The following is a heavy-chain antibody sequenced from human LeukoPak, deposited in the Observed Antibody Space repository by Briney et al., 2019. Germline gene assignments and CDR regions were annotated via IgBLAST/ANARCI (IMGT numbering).Heavy chain of an antibody. V-gene: IGHV4-34*01. CDR3: ARGIPAAIHYFYYYMDV. D-gene: IGHD2-2*01. J-gene: IGHJ6*03. Sequence: SETLSLTCAVYGGSFSGYYWSWIRQPPGKGLEWIGEINHSGSTNYNPSLKSRVTISVDTSKNQFSLKLSSVTAADTAVYYCARGIPAAIHYFYYYMDVWGKGTTVTVSS. CDR1: GGSFSGYY. CDR2: INHSGST.